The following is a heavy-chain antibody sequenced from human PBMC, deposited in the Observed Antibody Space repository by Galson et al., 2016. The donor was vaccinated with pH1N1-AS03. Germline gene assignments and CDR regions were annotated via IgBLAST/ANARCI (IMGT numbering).Heavy chain of an antibody. J-gene: IGHJ5*02. V-gene: IGHV1-2*02. D-gene: IGHD3-16*01. CDR1: GYNFGDYY. CDR3: AREVATTFGVTPRGCWFDP. Sequence: SVKVSCKASGYNFGDYYIHWVRQAPGQGLEWMGWISPTTGGADYAQNLLDRVTMTRDTSIHTAYIELSSLKLDDTAVYYCAREVATTFGVTPRGCWFDPWGQGTLVTVSS. CDR2: ISPTTGGA.